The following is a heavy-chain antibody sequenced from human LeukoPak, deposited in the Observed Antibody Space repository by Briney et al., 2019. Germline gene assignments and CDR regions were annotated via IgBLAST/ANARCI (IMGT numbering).Heavy chain of an antibody. D-gene: IGHD5-12*01. CDR2: IYYSGST. V-gene: IGHV4-31*03. Sequence: SETLSLTCTVSGGSISSGGYYWSWIRQHPGKGLEWIGYIYYSGSTYYNPSLKSRVTISVDTSKNQFSLKLSSVTAADTAVYYCARDRLALSRGYSGYGVDYWGQGTLVTVSS. J-gene: IGHJ4*02. CDR1: GGSISSGGYY. CDR3: ARDRLALSRGYSGYGVDY.